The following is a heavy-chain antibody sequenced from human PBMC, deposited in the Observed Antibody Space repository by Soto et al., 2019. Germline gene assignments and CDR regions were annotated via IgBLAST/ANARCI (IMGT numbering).Heavy chain of an antibody. V-gene: IGHV3-53*01. D-gene: IGHD6-13*01. Sequence: GGSLRLSCAASGFTVSSNYMSWVRQAPGKGLEWVSVIYSGGSTYYADSVKGRFTIPRDNSKNTLYLQMNSLRAEDTAVYYCAREGIAAAPHYYGMDVWGQGTTVTVSS. CDR1: GFTVSSNY. CDR3: AREGIAAAPHYYGMDV. CDR2: IYSGGST. J-gene: IGHJ6*02.